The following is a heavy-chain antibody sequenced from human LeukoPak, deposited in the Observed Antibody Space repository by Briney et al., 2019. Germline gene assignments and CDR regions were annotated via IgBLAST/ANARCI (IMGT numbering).Heavy chain of an antibody. J-gene: IGHJ6*03. Sequence: SETLSLTCTVSNYSISSGYYWGWIRQPPGKGLEWIASVYHSGSTSYNPSLKSRLTISVHKSKNQFSLKLSSVTAADTAVYYCARVRGGSYPSYYYYYYMDVWGKGTTVTVSS. V-gene: IGHV4-38-2*02. CDR3: ARVRGGSYPSYYYYYYMDV. D-gene: IGHD3-16*02. CDR2: VYHSGST. CDR1: NYSISSGYY.